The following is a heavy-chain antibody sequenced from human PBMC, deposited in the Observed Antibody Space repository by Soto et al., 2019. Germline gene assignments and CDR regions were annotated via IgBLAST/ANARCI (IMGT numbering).Heavy chain of an antibody. J-gene: IGHJ6*02. CDR3: ARDGLRYFDWLLGDQYGMDV. CDR2: INAGNGNT. D-gene: IGHD3-9*01. Sequence: ASVKVSCKASGYTFTSYAMHWVRQAPGQRLEWMGWINAGNGNTKYSQKYQGRVTITRDTSASTAYMELSSLSFEDTVVYYCARDGLRYFDWLLGDQYGMDVWGQGTTVTVSS. V-gene: IGHV1-3*01. CDR1: GYTFTSYA.